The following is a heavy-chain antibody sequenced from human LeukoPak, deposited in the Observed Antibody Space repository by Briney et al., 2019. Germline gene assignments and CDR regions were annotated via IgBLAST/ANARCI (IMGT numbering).Heavy chain of an antibody. D-gene: IGHD3-10*01. CDR2: IYTSGST. V-gene: IGHV4-61*02. J-gene: IGHJ4*02. CDR3: ARKDSRGGFDY. Sequence: SETLSLTCTVSGDSISSGSYYWSWIRQPAGKGLEWIGRIYTSGSTNYNPSLKSRVTISVDTSKNQLSLKLSSVTAADTAVYYCARKDSRGGFDYWGQGTLVTGSS. CDR1: GDSISSGSYY.